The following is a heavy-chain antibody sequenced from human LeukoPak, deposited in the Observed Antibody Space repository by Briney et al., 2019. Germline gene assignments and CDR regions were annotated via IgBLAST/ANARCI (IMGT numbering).Heavy chain of an antibody. D-gene: IGHD3-22*01. J-gene: IGHJ3*02. CDR1: GYTFTGYY. V-gene: IGHV1-2*02. CDR2: INPNSGGT. CDR3: ARAGVWDYNDSSGYHNGAFDI. Sequence: ASVKVSCKASGYTFTGYYMHWVRQAPGQGLEWMGWINPNSGGTNYAQKFQGRVTMTRDTSISTAYMELSRLRSDDTAFYYCARAGVWDYNDSSGYHNGAFDIWGQGTMVTVSS.